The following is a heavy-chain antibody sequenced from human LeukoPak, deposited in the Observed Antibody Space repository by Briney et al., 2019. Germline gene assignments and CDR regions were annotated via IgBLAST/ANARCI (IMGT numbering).Heavy chain of an antibody. Sequence: GRSLRLSCTASGFTFGDYAMSWVRQVARKGLEWEGLIRSKAYGGTTEYASSVKGRFTISRADSKSIAYLQMNSLRTEDTAVYYCTREYEFSSAYYYDSSGYTLFGYWGQGTLVTVSS. V-gene: IGHV3-49*04. D-gene: IGHD3-22*01. CDR1: GFTFGDYA. CDR2: IRSKAYGGTT. CDR3: TREYEFSSAYYYDSSGYTLFGY. J-gene: IGHJ4*02.